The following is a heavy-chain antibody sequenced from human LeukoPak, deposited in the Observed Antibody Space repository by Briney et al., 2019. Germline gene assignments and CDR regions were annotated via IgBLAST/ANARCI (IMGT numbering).Heavy chain of an antibody. CDR1: GGSISSYY. CDR2: INHSGST. D-gene: IGHD4-17*01. Sequence: SETLSLTCTVSGGSISSYYWSWIRQPPGKGLEWIGEINHSGSTNYNPSFKGRVTISVDTSKNHSSLKLSSVTAADTAVYYCARGKKAYGFDYWGQGTVVTVSS. CDR3: ARGKKAYGFDY. V-gene: IGHV4-34*01. J-gene: IGHJ4*02.